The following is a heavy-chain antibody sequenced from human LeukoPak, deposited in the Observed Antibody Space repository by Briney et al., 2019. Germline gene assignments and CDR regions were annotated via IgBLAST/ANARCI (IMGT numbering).Heavy chain of an antibody. J-gene: IGHJ6*03. D-gene: IGHD5-18*01. CDR2: ISSSGSTI. CDR3: ARVGYSYGYYYYYYMDV. V-gene: IGHV3-11*04. CDR1: GFTFDKAW. Sequence: GGSLRLSCAASGFTFDKAWMTWVRQAPGKGLEWVSYISSSGSTIYYADSVKGRFTISRDNAKNSLYLQMNSLRAEDTAVYYCARVGYSYGYYYYYYMDVWGKGTTVTVSS.